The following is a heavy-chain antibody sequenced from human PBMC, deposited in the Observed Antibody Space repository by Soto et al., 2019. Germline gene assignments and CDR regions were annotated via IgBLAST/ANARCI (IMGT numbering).Heavy chain of an antibody. J-gene: IGHJ5*02. CDR2: IYSRGST. CDR3: ASSRDRQLAFDP. Sequence: QVQLQESGPGLVKPSQTLSLTCTVSGGSISSGGYYWSWIRQHPGKVLEWIGYIYSRGSTYYNPSLKSRVTISVDTSKNQFYLKLSSVTAADTAVYYCASSRDRQLAFDPWGQGTLVTVSS. D-gene: IGHD1-1*01. CDR1: GGSISSGGYY. V-gene: IGHV4-31*03.